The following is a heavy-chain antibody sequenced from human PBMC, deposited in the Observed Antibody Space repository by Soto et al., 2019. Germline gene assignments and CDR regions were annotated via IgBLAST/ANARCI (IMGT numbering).Heavy chain of an antibody. D-gene: IGHD1-26*01. CDR3: ARDGGRHSGGIAY. J-gene: IGHJ4*02. CDR2: IIPIFGTA. CDR1: GGTFSSYS. Sequence: QVQLVQSGAEVKKPGSLVKVSCKASGGTFSSYSINWVRQAPGQGLEWMGEIIPIFGTANYAQKFQGRVTITADESTSTDYMELTSLRSEDTAVYYCARDGGRHSGGIAYLGQRTLVTASS. V-gene: IGHV1-69*01.